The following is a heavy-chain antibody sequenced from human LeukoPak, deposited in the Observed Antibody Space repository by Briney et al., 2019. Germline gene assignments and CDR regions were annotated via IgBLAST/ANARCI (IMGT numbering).Heavy chain of an antibody. CDR3: AITRYYDGSGIFDY. D-gene: IGHD3-22*01. J-gene: IGHJ4*02. CDR1: GYTFTGYY. CDR2: INPNSGGT. V-gene: IGHV1-2*04. Sequence: ASVKVPCKASGYTFTGYYMHWVRQAPGQGLEWMGWINPNSGGTNYAQKFQGWVTMTRDTSISTAYMELSRLRSDDTAVYYCAITRYYDGSGIFDYWGQGTLVTVSS.